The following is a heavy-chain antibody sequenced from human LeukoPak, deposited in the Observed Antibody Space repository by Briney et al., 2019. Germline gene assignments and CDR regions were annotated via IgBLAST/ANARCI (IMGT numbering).Heavy chain of an antibody. Sequence: PSETLSLTCAVYGVSFSGYYWSWIRQPPGKGLEWIGEINHSGSTNYNPSLKSRVTISVDTSKNQFSLKLSSVTAADTAVYYCARTTLYYFDYWGQGTLVTVSS. CDR2: INHSGST. CDR1: GVSFSGYY. D-gene: IGHD3-16*02. CDR3: ARTTLYYFDY. V-gene: IGHV4-34*01. J-gene: IGHJ4*02.